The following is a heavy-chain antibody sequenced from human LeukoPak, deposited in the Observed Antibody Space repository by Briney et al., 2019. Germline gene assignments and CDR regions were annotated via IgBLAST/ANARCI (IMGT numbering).Heavy chain of an antibody. CDR1: GGTFSSYA. Sequence: SVKVSCKASGGTFSSYAISWVRQAPGQGLEWMGGIIPIFGTANYAQKFQGRVTITADESTSTAYMELSSLRSEDTAVYYCARDPRVIRQRGNNWFDPWGQGTLVTVSS. D-gene: IGHD6-25*01. CDR3: ARDPRVIRQRGNNWFDP. J-gene: IGHJ5*02. V-gene: IGHV1-69*13. CDR2: IIPIFGTA.